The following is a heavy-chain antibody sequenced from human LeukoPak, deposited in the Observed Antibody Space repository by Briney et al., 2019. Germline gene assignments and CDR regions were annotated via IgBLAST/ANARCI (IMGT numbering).Heavy chain of an antibody. D-gene: IGHD3-22*01. CDR3: TTDRYYDNSELQFQH. CDR1: GFTLNNAW. J-gene: IGHJ1*01. Sequence: GGSLRLSCAASGFTLNNAWMSWVRQAPGKGLEWLGRVKRETDGGTIDYAAPVKGRFTISRDDSRNTLYLQMDSLKIEDTAVYYCTTDRYYDNSELQFQHWGQGTLVTVSS. V-gene: IGHV3-15*01. CDR2: VKRETDGGTI.